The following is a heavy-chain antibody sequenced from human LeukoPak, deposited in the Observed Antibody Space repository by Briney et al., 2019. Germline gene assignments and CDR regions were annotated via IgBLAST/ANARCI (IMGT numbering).Heavy chain of an antibody. D-gene: IGHD4-17*01. Sequence: GGSLRLSCAASGFTFNSYAMNWVRQAPGKGLEWVSTVSGSGDTTYYRDSVKGRFTISRDNAKNSLYLQMNSLRAEDTAVYYCASDGDYPDAFDIWGQGTMVTVSS. V-gene: IGHV3-23*01. CDR2: VSGSGDTT. CDR1: GFTFNSYA. J-gene: IGHJ3*02. CDR3: ASDGDYPDAFDI.